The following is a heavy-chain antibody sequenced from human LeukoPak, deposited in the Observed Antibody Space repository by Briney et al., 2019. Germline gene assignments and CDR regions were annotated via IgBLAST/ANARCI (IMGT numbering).Heavy chain of an antibody. CDR3: AKPGQQLVPSSFDY. D-gene: IGHD6-13*01. V-gene: IGHV3-30*18. CDR2: ISYDGSNK. J-gene: IGHJ4*02. Sequence: GGSLRLSCAASGFTFSSYWMHWVRQAPGKGLEWVAVISYDGSNKYYADSVKGRFTISRDNSKNTLYLQMNSLRAEDTAVYYCAKPGQQLVPSSFDYWGQGTLVTVSS. CDR1: GFTFSSYW.